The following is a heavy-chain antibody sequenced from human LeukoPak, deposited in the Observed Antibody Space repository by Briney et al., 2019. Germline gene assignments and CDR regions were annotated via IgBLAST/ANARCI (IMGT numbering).Heavy chain of an antibody. CDR2: ISGSGGST. CDR3: AKVPVFSLTISEVVTDDAFDI. J-gene: IGHJ3*02. Sequence: GGSLRLSCAASGFTFSSYAMSWVRQAPGKGLEGGSAISGSGGSTYYADSVKGRFTISRDNSKNTLYLQMNSLRAEDTAVYYCAKVPVFSLTISEVVTDDAFDIWGQGTIVTVSS. V-gene: IGHV3-23*01. D-gene: IGHD3-3*01. CDR1: GFTFSSYA.